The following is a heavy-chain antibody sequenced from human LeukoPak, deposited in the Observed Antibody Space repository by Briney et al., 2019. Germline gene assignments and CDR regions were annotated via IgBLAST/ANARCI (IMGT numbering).Heavy chain of an antibody. Sequence: PGGSLRLSCAASGFTFSSYEMNWVRQAPGKGLEWVSYISSSGSTIYYADSVKGRFTISRDNAKNSLYLQMNSLRAEDTAVYYCAREMLGVGYYDSSGYALDYWGQGTLVTVSS. D-gene: IGHD3-22*01. CDR3: AREMLGVGYYDSSGYALDY. J-gene: IGHJ4*02. V-gene: IGHV3-48*03. CDR1: GFTFSSYE. CDR2: ISSSGSTI.